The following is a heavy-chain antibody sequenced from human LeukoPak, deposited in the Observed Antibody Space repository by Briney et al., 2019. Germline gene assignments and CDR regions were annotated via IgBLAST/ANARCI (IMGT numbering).Heavy chain of an antibody. CDR3: ARGLVHGGNPDMGY. D-gene: IGHD4-23*01. V-gene: IGHV1-8*03. CDR2: MNPNSGNT. J-gene: IGHJ4*02. CDR1: GYTFTSYD. Sequence: ASVKVSCKASGYTFTSYDINWVRQATGQGLEWMGWMNPNSGNTGYAQKFQGRVTITRNTSISTAYMELSSLRSEDTAVYYCARGLVHGGNPDMGYWGQGTLVTVSS.